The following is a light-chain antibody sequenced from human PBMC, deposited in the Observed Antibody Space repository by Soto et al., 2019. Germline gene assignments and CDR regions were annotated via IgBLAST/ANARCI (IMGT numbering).Light chain of an antibody. V-gene: IGKV1-5*03. Sequence: DIQMTQSPSTLSGSVGGRVTITCRASQTISNWLAWYQQKPGRAPKFLIYEASSLESGVPSRFSGSGSGTEFTLTISGLQPDDVATYYCQQYKSYPLTFGQGTKVDIK. CDR1: QTISNW. J-gene: IGKJ1*01. CDR2: EAS. CDR3: QQYKSYPLT.